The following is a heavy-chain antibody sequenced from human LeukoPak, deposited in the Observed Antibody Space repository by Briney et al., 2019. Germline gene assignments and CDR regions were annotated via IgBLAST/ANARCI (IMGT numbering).Heavy chain of an antibody. CDR3: AKTSRRNSAYDSPFDS. D-gene: IGHD5-12*01. CDR2: ARGSGSDT. CDR1: GFTFSTYA. V-gene: IGHV3-23*01. J-gene: IGHJ4*02. Sequence: GGSLRLSCAVSGFTFSTYAMSWVRQAPGKGLEWVSAARGSGSDTYYADSVKGRFTISRDNSKNTLYLQMNSLRAEDTAIYYCAKTSRRNSAYDSPFDSWGQGTLVTVSS.